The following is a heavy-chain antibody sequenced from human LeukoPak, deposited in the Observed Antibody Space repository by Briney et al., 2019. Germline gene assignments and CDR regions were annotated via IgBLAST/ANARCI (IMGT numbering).Heavy chain of an antibody. D-gene: IGHD3-3*01. V-gene: IGHV4-59*01. CDR2: IYYSGST. CDR3: ARGYFWSGINIDY. Sequence: PSETLSLTCTVSGGSISSYYWSWIRQPPGKGLEWIGYIYYSGSTNYNPSPKSRVTISVDTSKNQFSLKLSSVTAADTAVYYCARGYFWSGINIDYWGQGTLVTVSS. CDR1: GGSISSYY. J-gene: IGHJ4*02.